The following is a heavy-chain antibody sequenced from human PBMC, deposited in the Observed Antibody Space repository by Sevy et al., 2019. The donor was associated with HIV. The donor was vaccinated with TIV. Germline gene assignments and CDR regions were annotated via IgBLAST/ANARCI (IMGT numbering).Heavy chain of an antibody. CDR3: ARDDYGDYVFDY. CDR1: GGSISSGGYY. V-gene: IGHV4-31*03. D-gene: IGHD4-17*01. Sequence: LSLTCPVSGGSISSGGYYWSWIRQHPGKGLEGIGYIYYSGSTYYNPSLKSRVTISVDTSKNQFSLKLSSVTAADTAVYYCARDDYGDYVFDYWGQGTLVTVSS. J-gene: IGHJ4*02. CDR2: IYYSGST.